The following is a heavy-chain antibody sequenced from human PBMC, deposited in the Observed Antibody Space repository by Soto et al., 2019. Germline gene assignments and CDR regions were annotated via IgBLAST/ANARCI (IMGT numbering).Heavy chain of an antibody. CDR3: ARSLPKDNTFDY. J-gene: IGHJ4*02. CDR2: INPNSGGT. V-gene: IGHV1-2*04. Sequence: QVQLVQSGAEVKKPGASVKVSCKASGYTFTGYYMHWVRQAPGQGLEWMGWINPNSGGTNYAQKSQGWVTMTRDTPISTAYMELSRLRSDDTAVYYCARSLPKDNTFDYWGQGTLVTVSS. CDR1: GYTFTGYY.